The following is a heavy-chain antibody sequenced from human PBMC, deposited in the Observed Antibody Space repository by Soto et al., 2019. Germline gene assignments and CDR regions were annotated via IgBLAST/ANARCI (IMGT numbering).Heavy chain of an antibody. V-gene: IGHV4-34*01. CDR3: ARGDYYGSGSYYNDY. Sequence: SETLSLTCAVYGGSFSGYYWSWIRQPPGKGLEWIGEINHSGSTNYNPSLKSRVTISVDTSKNQFSLKLSSVTAADTAVYFCARGDYYGSGSYYNDYWGQGTLVTVSS. D-gene: IGHD3-10*01. CDR1: GGSFSGYY. J-gene: IGHJ4*02. CDR2: INHSGST.